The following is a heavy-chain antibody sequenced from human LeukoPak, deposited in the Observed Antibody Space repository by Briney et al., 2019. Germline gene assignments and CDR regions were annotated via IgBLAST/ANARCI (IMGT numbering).Heavy chain of an antibody. D-gene: IGHD3-3*01. Sequence: GGSLRLSCAASGFSFSSSWMSWVRQAPGKGLEWVSSISSSSSYIYYADSVKGRFTISRDNAKNSLYLQMNSLRAEDTAVYYCARVVYFGVVGSWGQGTLVTVSS. CDR3: ARVVYFGVVGS. CDR2: ISSSSSYI. J-gene: IGHJ4*02. CDR1: GFSFSSSW. V-gene: IGHV3-21*01.